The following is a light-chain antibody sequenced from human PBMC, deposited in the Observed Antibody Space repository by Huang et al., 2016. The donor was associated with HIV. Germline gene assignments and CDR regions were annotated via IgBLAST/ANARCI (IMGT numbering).Light chain of an antibody. V-gene: IGKV1-33*01. CDR2: YAS. CDR3: QHYGDLPFT. J-gene: IGKJ3*01. CDR1: QDISNY. Sequence: DIQLTQSPPSLSASVGDTVTITCQASQDISNYLNWYQEKPGSAPKFLIYYASNLEAGVPSRFSGSGSGTHFTLTISTLQPEDIGTYYCQHYGDLPFTFGPGTKVDLK.